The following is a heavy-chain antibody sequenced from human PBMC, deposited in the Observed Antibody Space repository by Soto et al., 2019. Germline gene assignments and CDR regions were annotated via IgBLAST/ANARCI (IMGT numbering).Heavy chain of an antibody. Sequence: EVQLGQSGAEVKKTGESLQISCKGSGYSFTSYWIGWVRQMPGKGLEWMGIIYPGDSDTRYSPSFQGQVTISADKSISTAYLQWSSLKASDTAMYYCARHRHDYCDYRFSNDAFDIWGQGTMVTVSS. CDR2: IYPGDSDT. V-gene: IGHV5-51*01. J-gene: IGHJ3*02. CDR3: ARHRHDYCDYRFSNDAFDI. D-gene: IGHD4-17*01. CDR1: GYSFTSYW.